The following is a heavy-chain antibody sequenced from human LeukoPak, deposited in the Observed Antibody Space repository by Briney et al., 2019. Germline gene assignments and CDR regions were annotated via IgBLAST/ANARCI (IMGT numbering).Heavy chain of an antibody. V-gene: IGHV4-34*01. Sequence: SETLSLTCAVYGGSFSGYYWSWFRQPPGKGLEWIGEINHSGSTNYNPSLKSRVTISVDTSKNQFSLKLSSVTAADTAVYYCARGADPYCSSTSCQYYFDYWGQGTLVTVSS. CDR1: GGSFSGYY. D-gene: IGHD2-2*01. CDR3: ARGADPYCSSTSCQYYFDY. CDR2: INHSGST. J-gene: IGHJ4*02.